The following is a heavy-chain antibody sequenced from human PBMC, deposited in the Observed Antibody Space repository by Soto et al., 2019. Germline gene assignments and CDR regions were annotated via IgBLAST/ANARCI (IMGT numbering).Heavy chain of an antibody. CDR3: ARDPFTLVQGVIPYLDY. CDR2: INAGNGNT. V-gene: IGHV1-3*01. Sequence: ASVKVSCKASGYTFTNYAMHWVRQAPGQRLEWMGWINAGNGNTKYSQKFQGRVTITRDTSASTAYMELSSLRSEDTAVYYCARDPFTLVQGVIPYLDYWGQGTPVTVS. J-gene: IGHJ4*02. D-gene: IGHD3-10*01. CDR1: GYTFTNYA.